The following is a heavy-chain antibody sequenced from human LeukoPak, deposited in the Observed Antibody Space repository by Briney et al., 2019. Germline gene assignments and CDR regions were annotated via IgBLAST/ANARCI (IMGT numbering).Heavy chain of an antibody. D-gene: IGHD6-6*01. CDR1: GGSISSGGYY. J-gene: IGHJ4*02. CDR3: ARVSNLISKQLVDY. Sequence: PSQTLSLTCTVSGGSISSGGYYWSWIRQHPGKGLEWIGYIYYSGSTYYNPSLKSRVTISVDTSKNQFSLKLSSVTAADTAVYYCARVSNLISKQLVDYWGQGTLVTVSS. V-gene: IGHV4-31*03. CDR2: IYYSGST.